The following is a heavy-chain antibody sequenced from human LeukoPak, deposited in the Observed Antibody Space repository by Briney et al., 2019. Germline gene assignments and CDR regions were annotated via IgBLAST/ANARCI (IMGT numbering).Heavy chain of an antibody. CDR3: ARVARGRCSYGFSPAFDY. CDR2: IYYSGST. V-gene: IGHV4-59*01. Sequence: SETLSLTCTVSGGSISSYYWSWIRQPPGKGLEWIGYIYYSGSTNYNPSLKSRVTISVGTSKNQFSLKLSSVTAADTAVHYCARVARGRCSYGFSPAFDYWGQGTLVTVSS. CDR1: GGSISSYY. D-gene: IGHD5-18*01. J-gene: IGHJ4*02.